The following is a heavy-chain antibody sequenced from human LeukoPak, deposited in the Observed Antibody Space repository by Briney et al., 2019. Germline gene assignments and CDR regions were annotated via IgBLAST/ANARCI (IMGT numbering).Heavy chain of an antibody. CDR2: IWYDGSNK. J-gene: IGHJ4*02. CDR3: ARDDTDGYSYGFTFDY. Sequence: GGSLRLSCAASGFTFSSYGMHWVRQAPGKGLEWVAVIWYDGSNKYYADSVKGRFTISRDNSKNTLYLQMNSLRAEDTAVYYCARDDTDGYSYGFTFDYWGQGTLVTVSS. V-gene: IGHV3-33*01. D-gene: IGHD5-18*01. CDR1: GFTFSSYG.